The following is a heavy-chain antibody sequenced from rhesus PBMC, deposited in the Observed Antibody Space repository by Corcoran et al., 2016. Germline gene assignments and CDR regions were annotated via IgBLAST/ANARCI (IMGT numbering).Heavy chain of an antibody. D-gene: IGHD4-23*01. CDR3: ARDPSNAVDFDD. Sequence: QVQLQASGPGLVKPSETLSPPCAVSGVSIRSSPCGNWIRQPPGKGREWFGGIYSDTESTKYNPALKSRVTISKDTSQNQFSLKLNSGTAADTAVYYCARDPSNAVDFDDWGQGVLVSVSS. V-gene: IGHV4S12*01. CDR1: GVSIRSSPC. CDR2: IYSDTEST. J-gene: IGHJ4*01.